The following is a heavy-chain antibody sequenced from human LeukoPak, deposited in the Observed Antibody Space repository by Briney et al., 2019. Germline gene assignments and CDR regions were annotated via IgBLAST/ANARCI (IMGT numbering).Heavy chain of an antibody. CDR3: ARSGYYDFWGGYYVY. CDR1: GGSISSYY. D-gene: IGHD3-3*01. CDR2: IYYSGSV. V-gene: IGHV4-59*01. Sequence: RPSETLSLTCSVSGGSISSYYWSWIRQPPGKGLEWIGYIYYSGSVNYNPSLKGRVTMSADASNNQFSLNLTSVTAADTAVYFCARSGYYDFWGGYYVYWGQGTLVTVSS. J-gene: IGHJ4*02.